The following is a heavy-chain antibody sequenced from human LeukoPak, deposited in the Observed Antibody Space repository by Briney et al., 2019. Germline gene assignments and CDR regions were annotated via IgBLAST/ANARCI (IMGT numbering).Heavy chain of an antibody. CDR2: IKHDGSGK. J-gene: IGHJ4*02. Sequence: PGGSLRLSCAASGFTFSSFLMSWVRQAPGKGLEWVASIKHDGSGKYYVDSVKGRFTISRDNAKNSLFLQMDSLRAEDTAVYYCARTMQLGDYWGQGTLVTVSS. CDR1: GFTFSSFL. D-gene: IGHD6-13*01. V-gene: IGHV3-7*04. CDR3: ARTMQLGDY.